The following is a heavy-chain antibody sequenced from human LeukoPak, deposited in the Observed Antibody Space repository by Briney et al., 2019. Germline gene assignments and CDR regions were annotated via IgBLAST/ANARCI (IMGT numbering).Heavy chain of an antibody. V-gene: IGHV4-34*01. D-gene: IGHD2-2*01. Sequence: SETLSLTCAVYGGSFSGYYWSWIRQPPGKGLEWIGEINHSGSTNYNPSLRSRVTISVDTSKNQFSLKLSSVTAADTAAYYCARLIVVFDYWGQGTLVTVSS. CDR1: GGSFSGYY. CDR3: ARLIVVFDY. CDR2: INHSGST. J-gene: IGHJ4*02.